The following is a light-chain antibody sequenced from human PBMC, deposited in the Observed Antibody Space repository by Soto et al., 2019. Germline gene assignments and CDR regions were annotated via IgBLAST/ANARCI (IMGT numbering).Light chain of an antibody. J-gene: IGKJ1*01. V-gene: IGKV1-5*03. CDR2: KAS. Sequence: DIQMTQSPSTLSASVGDRVTITCRASQSIINWLGWYQQKPGKAPKLLIYKASSLESGVPSRSSGSGSGTDFTLTINRLQPDDFATYYCQQYNSLPWTFGQGTKVDIK. CDR1: QSIINW. CDR3: QQYNSLPWT.